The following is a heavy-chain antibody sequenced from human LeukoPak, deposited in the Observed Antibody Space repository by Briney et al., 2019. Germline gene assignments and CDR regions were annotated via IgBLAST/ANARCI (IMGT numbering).Heavy chain of an antibody. Sequence: ASVKVSCKASGYTFTGYYMHWVRQAPGQGLEWMGWINPNSGGTNYAQKFQGRVTMTRDTSISTAYMELSRLRSDDTAVYYCARAGNTAMVDYYYYYGMDVWGQGTTVTVSS. D-gene: IGHD5-18*01. CDR1: GYTFTGYY. V-gene: IGHV1-2*02. CDR2: INPNSGGT. J-gene: IGHJ6*02. CDR3: ARAGNTAMVDYYYYYGMDV.